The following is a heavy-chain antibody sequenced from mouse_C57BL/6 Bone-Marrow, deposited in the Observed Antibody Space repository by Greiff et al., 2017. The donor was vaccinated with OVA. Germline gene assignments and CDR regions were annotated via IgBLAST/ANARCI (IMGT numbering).Heavy chain of an antibody. CDR3: AGGYDYDAAWFAY. CDR2: INPYNGGT. V-gene: IGHV1-19*01. CDR1: GYTFTDYY. D-gene: IGHD2-4*01. Sequence: EVQLQQSGPVLVKPGASVKMSCKASGYTFTDYYMNWVKQSHGKSLEWIGVINPYNGGTSYNQKFKGKATLTVDKSSSTAYMELNSLTSEDSAVYYCAGGYDYDAAWFAYWGQGTLVTVSA. J-gene: IGHJ3*01.